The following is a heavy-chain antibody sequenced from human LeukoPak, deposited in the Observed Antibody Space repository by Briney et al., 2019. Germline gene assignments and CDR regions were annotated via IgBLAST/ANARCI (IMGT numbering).Heavy chain of an antibody. V-gene: IGHV3-66*01. CDR1: GFAVSSNY. Sequence: PGGSLRLSCAASGFAVSSNYMSWVRQAPGKGLEWVSTFYSGGSAYYADSVKGRFTISRDNSKNTIYLQMNSLRAEDTAVYYCGGITRYFFDYWGQGTPVTVSS. CDR3: GGITRYFFDY. J-gene: IGHJ4*02. CDR2: FYSGGSA. D-gene: IGHD4-23*01.